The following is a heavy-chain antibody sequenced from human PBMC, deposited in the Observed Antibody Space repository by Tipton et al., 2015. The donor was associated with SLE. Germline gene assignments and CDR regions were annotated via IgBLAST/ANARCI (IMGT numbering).Heavy chain of an antibody. Sequence: TLSLTCTVSGGSISSYYWSWIRQPPGKGLEWIGYNYYSGSTNYNPSLKSRVTIPVDTSKNQFSLKLSSVTAADTAVYYCARRGGDAFDIWGQGIMVTVSS. CDR3: ARRGGDAFDI. V-gene: IGHV4-59*01. CDR1: GGSISSYY. CDR2: NYYSGST. D-gene: IGHD6-25*01. J-gene: IGHJ3*02.